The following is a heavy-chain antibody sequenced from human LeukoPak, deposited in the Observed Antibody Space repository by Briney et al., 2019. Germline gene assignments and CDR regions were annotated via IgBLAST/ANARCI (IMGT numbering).Heavy chain of an antibody. D-gene: IGHD3-10*01. CDR3: ARGRKGGSAL. CDR1: GGSFTKHQ. CDR2: INDGGST. J-gene: IGHJ4*02. Sequence: SETLSLTCAVYGGSFTKHQWSWIRQPPGKGLEWIGAINDGGSTNYNPSLKSRVTISVGRANNQFSLKLSSVTAADTAFYYCARGRKGGSALWGQGTLVTVSS. V-gene: IGHV4-34*01.